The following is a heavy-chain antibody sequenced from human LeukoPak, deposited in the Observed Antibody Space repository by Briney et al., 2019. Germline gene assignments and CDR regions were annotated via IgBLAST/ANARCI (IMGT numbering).Heavy chain of an antibody. CDR2: IIPIFGTA. V-gene: IGHV1-69*05. D-gene: IGHD6-13*01. CDR1: GGTFSSYA. J-gene: IGHJ5*02. CDR3: AREGEAAAGMESPTINWFDP. Sequence: ASVKVSCKASGGTFSSYAISWVRQAPGQGLEWMGRIIPIFGTANYAQKFQGRVTITTDESTSTAYMELSSLRSEDTAVYYCAREGEAAAGMESPTINWFDPWGQGTLVTVSS.